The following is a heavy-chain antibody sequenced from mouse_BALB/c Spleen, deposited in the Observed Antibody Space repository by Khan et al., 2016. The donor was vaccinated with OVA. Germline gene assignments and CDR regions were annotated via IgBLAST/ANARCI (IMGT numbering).Heavy chain of an antibody. J-gene: IGHJ2*01. CDR2: INPSTGYT. D-gene: IGHD1-1*01. Sequence: QVRLHQSGAELAKPGASVKMSCKASGYTFINYWILWVKQRPGQGLEWIGYINPSTGYTEYNQNFKDKATLTADKSSSTAYMQLSSLTSEDSAVYYCARRGLRWDFDYWGQGTTLTVSS. CDR3: ARRGLRWDFDY. CDR1: GYTFINYW. V-gene: IGHV1-7*01.